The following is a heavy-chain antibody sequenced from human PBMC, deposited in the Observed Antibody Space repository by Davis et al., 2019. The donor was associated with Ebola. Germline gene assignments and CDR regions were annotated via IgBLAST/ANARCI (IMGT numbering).Heavy chain of an antibody. CDR2: IKQDGSEK. Sequence: GESLKISCAASGFTFSSYWMSWVRQVPGKRLQWVANIKQDGSEKYYVDSVKGRFTISRDTAKNSVYLQMNSLRAEDTAVYYCAREDGSGYFFIETFRFFDFWGQGTLVTVST. CDR3: AREDGSGYFFIETFRFFDF. J-gene: IGHJ4*02. CDR1: GFTFSSYW. V-gene: IGHV3-7*01. D-gene: IGHD3-22*01.